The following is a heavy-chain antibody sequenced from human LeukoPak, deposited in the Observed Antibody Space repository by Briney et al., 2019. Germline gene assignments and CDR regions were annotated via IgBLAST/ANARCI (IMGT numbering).Heavy chain of an antibody. V-gene: IGHV3-74*01. CDR3: GNLNTPMAY. Sequence: GGSLRLSCAASGFTFTGYWMHWVRQAPGKGLVWVSRINSDGSSTNYADSVRGRFTISRDNAKNTLFLQMNSLRDEDTAVYYRGNLNTPMAYWGQGALVTVSS. CDR2: INSDGSST. J-gene: IGHJ4*02. CDR1: GFTFTGYW. D-gene: IGHD5-18*01.